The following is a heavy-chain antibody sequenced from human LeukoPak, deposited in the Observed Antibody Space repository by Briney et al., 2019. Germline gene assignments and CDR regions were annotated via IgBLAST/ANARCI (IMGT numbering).Heavy chain of an antibody. Sequence: PGGSLRLSCAASRFTFSSYAMLWVRQAPGKGLVYVSAISSNGGSTYYANSVKGRFTISRDNSKNTLYLQMGSLRAEDMAVYYCATSGIAAAGPHYWGQGTLVTVSS. J-gene: IGHJ4*02. V-gene: IGHV3-64*01. CDR2: ISSNGGST. CDR1: RFTFSSYA. D-gene: IGHD6-13*01. CDR3: ATSGIAAAGPHY.